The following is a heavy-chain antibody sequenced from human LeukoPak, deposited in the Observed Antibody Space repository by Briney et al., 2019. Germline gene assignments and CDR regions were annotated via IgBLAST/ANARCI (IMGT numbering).Heavy chain of an antibody. CDR2: TRNKPNSYTT. J-gene: IGHJ6*03. Sequence: PGGSLRLSCAASGFTFSDHYMDWVRQAPGKGLEWVGRTRNKPNSYTTEYAASVKGRFTISRDDSKNSLYLQMNSLKTEDTAVYYCARAGRGRGLYYYYYYYMDVWGKGTTVTVSS. CDR3: ARAGRGRGLYYYYYYYMDV. D-gene: IGHD2-15*01. V-gene: IGHV3-72*01. CDR1: GFTFSDHY.